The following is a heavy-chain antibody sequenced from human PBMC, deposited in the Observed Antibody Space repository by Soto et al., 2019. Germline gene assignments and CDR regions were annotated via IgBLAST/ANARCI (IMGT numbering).Heavy chain of an antibody. CDR2: ISYDGSNK. CDR3: ARDPGGSSWHSNWFDP. Sequence: PGGSLRLSCAASGFTFSSYGMHWVRQAPGKGLEWVAVISYDGSNKYYADSVKGRFTISRDNSKNTLYLQMNSLRAEDTAVYYCARDPGGSSWHSNWFDPWGQGTLVTVSS. V-gene: IGHV3-30*03. J-gene: IGHJ5*02. CDR1: GFTFSSYG. D-gene: IGHD6-13*01.